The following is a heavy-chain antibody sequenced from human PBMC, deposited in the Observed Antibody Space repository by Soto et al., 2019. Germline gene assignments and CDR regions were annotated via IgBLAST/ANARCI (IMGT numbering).Heavy chain of an antibody. CDR3: AGEGLTGSMSLPWMGYHYYGLAV. CDR1: GGTFNSHT. Sequence: QVQLVQSGAEVKKPGSSVKVPCRAPGGTFNSHTITWVRQAPGQGLEWLGGIMPMFGVTNYARKFQGRLTLTAKESTTTAYMEVTGLTSEDTAGHYCAGEGLTGSMSLPWMGYHYYGLAVWGQGTTVIVSS. J-gene: IGHJ6*02. V-gene: IGHV1-69*12. CDR2: IMPMFGVT. D-gene: IGHD2-2*01.